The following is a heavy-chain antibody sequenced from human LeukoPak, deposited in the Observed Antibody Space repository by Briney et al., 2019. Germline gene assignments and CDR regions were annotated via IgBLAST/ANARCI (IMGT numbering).Heavy chain of an antibody. Sequence: GGSLRLSCSASGFTFSTYAMYWVRQAPGKGLEYVSVISSNGDSTYYADSVRGRFTISRDNSKNTLYLQMSSLRAEDTAVYYCVKGLPYSSSSCYTRTSWYFDLWGRGTLVTVSS. CDR2: ISSNGDST. V-gene: IGHV3-64D*06. CDR1: GFTFSTYA. CDR3: VKGLPYSSSSCYTRTSWYFDL. D-gene: IGHD2-2*02. J-gene: IGHJ2*01.